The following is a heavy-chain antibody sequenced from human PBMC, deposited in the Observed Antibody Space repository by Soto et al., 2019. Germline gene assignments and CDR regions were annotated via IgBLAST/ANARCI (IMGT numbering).Heavy chain of an antibody. CDR3: ARQGPTYYYDSSGYYSSDAFDI. CDR1: GYKFTSSW. D-gene: IGHD3-22*01. J-gene: IGHJ3*02. CDR2: IFPSDSDT. V-gene: IGHV5-51*01. Sequence: GESLKISCRTSGYKFTSSWIAWVRQMPGKGLEWMGIIFPSDSDTRYSPSFQGQVTISADRSTSTVFLQWASLKASDTAVYFCARQGPTYYYDSSGYYSSDAFDIWGQGTMVTVSS.